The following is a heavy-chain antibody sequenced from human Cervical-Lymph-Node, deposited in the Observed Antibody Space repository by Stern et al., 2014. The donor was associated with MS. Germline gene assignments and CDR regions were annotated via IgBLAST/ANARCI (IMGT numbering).Heavy chain of an antibody. CDR3: AKGRGYLLDY. CDR2: ICWNSGII. Sequence: EVQLVQSGGGLVQPGRSLRLSWAASGFTFCDYAMHWVRQAPGKGLEWVSGICWNSGIICSADSVKGRFPISLDNAKNSLYLQRNSLRAEDTAVYYCAKGRGYLLDYWGQGTLVTVSS. D-gene: IGHD5-18*01. J-gene: IGHJ4*02. CDR1: GFTFCDYA. V-gene: IGHV3-9*01.